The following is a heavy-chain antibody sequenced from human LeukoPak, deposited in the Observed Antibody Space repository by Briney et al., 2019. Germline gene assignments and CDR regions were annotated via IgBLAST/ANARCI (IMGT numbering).Heavy chain of an antibody. CDR1: GFTFSSYA. J-gene: IGHJ4*02. D-gene: IGHD6-13*01. CDR2: ISGSGGST. V-gene: IGHV3-23*01. CDR3: ALGTRGSGWSYYFDY. Sequence: PGGSLRLSCAASGFTFSSYAMSWVRQAPGKGLEWVSAISGSGGSTYYADSVKGRFTISRDNSKNTLYLQMNSLRAEDTAVYYCALGTRGSGWSYYFDYWGQGTLVTVSS.